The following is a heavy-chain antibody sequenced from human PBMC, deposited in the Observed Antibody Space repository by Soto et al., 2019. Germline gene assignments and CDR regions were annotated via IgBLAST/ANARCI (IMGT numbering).Heavy chain of an antibody. J-gene: IGHJ4*01. Sequence: ASVKVSCKASGHSSTHNGISWVRRAPGQGLEWMGWININRGDVNHAPKFQGRVTLTTDTSTTTAYMELRSLRLDDTAVYFCAKDDMNRGCFDFWGHGTLVTVSS. CDR3: AKDDMNRGCFDF. CDR1: GHSSTHNG. CDR2: ININRGDV. D-gene: IGHD6-19*01. V-gene: IGHV1-18*01.